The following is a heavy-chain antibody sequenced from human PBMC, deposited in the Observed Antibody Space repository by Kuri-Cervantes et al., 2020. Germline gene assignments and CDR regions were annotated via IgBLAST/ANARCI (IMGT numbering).Heavy chain of an antibody. J-gene: IGHJ4*02. Sequence: SETLSLTCTLSGACVSSNSAGWNWIRHSPSRGREWLGRTYYRSNWYTDYAISVKSRITINPDTSKNQFALQLNSVTPEDTAVYYCARDKGLMGRGVIGFVYWGQGTLVTVSS. D-gene: IGHD3-10*01. CDR2: TYYRSNWYT. V-gene: IGHV6-1*01. CDR3: ARDKGLMGRGVIGFVY. CDR1: GACVSSNSAG.